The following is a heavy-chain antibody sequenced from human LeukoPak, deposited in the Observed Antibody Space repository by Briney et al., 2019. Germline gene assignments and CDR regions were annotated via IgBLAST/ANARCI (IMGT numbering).Heavy chain of an antibody. V-gene: IGHV4-39*07. CDR2: IYSSGST. D-gene: IGHD1-26*01. CDR3: ARGEWEQWGPYYYYYYMDV. Sequence: SETLSLTCTVSGGSISSSGYYWGWIRQPPGKGLEWIGSIYSSGSTYYNPSLKSRVTISVDTSKNQFSLKLSSVTAADTAVYYCARGEWEQWGPYYYYYYMDVWGKGTTVTISS. J-gene: IGHJ6*03. CDR1: GGSISSSGYY.